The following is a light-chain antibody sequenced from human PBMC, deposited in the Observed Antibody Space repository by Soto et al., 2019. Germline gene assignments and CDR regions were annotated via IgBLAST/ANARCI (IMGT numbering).Light chain of an antibody. V-gene: IGKV1-13*02. Sequence: AIQLTQSPSSLSASAGDRVTITCRASQGISSLLAWYQQKPGKAPKLLIYDASNLESGVPSRFSGSGSGTDFTLTISSLEPDDFATYYCHQYNRYPYSFGQGTKVDIK. CDR2: DAS. CDR3: HQYNRYPYS. J-gene: IGKJ2*01. CDR1: QGISSL.